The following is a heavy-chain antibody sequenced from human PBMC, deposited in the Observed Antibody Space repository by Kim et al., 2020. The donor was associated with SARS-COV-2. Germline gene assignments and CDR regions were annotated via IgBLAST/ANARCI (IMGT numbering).Heavy chain of an antibody. J-gene: IGHJ4*02. D-gene: IGHD6-19*01. V-gene: IGHV3-74*01. CDR1: GFTFSSYW. CDR2: INSDGSST. CDR3: AREGSSGWHLYYFDY. Sequence: GGSLRLSCAASGFTFSSYWMHWVRQAPGKGLVWVSRINSDGSSTSYADSVKGRFTISRDNAKNTLYLQMNSLRAEDTAVYYCAREGSSGWHLYYFDYWGQGTLVTVSS.